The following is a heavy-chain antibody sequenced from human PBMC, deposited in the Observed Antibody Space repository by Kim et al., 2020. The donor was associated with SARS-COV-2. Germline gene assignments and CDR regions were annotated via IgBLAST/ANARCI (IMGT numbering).Heavy chain of an antibody. CDR3: ARRYCNGGNCYAYFDC. CDR1: GFLFSDHY. V-gene: IGHV3-72*01. J-gene: IGHJ4*02. CDR2: IGTKAQSYTA. D-gene: IGHD2-15*01. Sequence: GGSLRLSCSASGFLFSDHYMDWVRHVPGKGLEWVGRIGTKAQSYTADYAASVKGRFTISRDDSKNSLYLQMSSLKTEDTAVYYCARRYCNGGNCYAYFDCWGQGTLATVSS.